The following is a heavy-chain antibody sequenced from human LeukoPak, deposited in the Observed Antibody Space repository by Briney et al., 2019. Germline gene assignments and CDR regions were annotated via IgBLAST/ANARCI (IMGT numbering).Heavy chain of an antibody. CDR3: ARLAVYSSGWVLAEYFDY. J-gene: IGHJ4*02. V-gene: IGHV3-9*01. D-gene: IGHD6-19*01. Sequence: PGRSLRLSCAASGFTFDDCAMHWVRQVPGKGLEWVSRISWDSGSIGYADSVKGRFTISRDNAKNSLYLQMNSLRAEDTAVYYCARLAVYSSGWVLAEYFDYWGQGTLVTVSS. CDR2: ISWDSGSI. CDR1: GFTFDDCA.